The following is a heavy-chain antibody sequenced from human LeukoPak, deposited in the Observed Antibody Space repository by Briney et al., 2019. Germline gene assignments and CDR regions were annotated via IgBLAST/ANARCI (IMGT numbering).Heavy chain of an antibody. Sequence: GGSLRLSCAASGFTFNTYWMSWVRQAPGKGLEWVANIKQDGSDKYYVDSVKGRFTISRDNAKNSLFLQMNSPRAEDTAVYYCARVRCSSNSCFPDYWGQGTLVTVSS. CDR2: IKQDGSDK. CDR3: ARVRCSSNSCFPDY. V-gene: IGHV3-7*01. CDR1: GFTFNTYW. D-gene: IGHD2-2*01. J-gene: IGHJ4*02.